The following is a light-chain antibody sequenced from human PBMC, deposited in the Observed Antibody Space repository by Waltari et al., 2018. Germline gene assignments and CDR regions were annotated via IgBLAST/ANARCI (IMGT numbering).Light chain of an antibody. CDR2: DVS. J-gene: IGLJ2*01. CDR1: SSDVGGYNY. V-gene: IGLV2-8*01. Sequence: QSALTQPPSASGSPGQSVTISCTGTSSDVGGYNYVSWYQQHPGNAPKLMIYDVSKRPSGVPDRFSGSKSSNTASLTVSGLQAEDEADYYCSSYAGSNNLLFGGGTKVTVL. CDR3: SSYAGSNNLL.